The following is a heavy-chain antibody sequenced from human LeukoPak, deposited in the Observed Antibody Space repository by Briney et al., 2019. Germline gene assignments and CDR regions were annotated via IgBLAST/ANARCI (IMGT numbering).Heavy chain of an antibody. D-gene: IGHD2/OR15-2a*01. CDR3: ARGANINVFDI. CDR2: ISSNSNSI. V-gene: IGHV3-21*01. J-gene: IGHJ3*02. CDR1: GFTFSSYS. Sequence: PGGSLRLSCAASGFTFSSYSMNWVRQAPGKGLEWVSSISSNSNSIYYADSVKGRFTISRDNAKNSLYLQINSLRAEDTAVYYCARGANINVFDIWGQGTMVTVFS.